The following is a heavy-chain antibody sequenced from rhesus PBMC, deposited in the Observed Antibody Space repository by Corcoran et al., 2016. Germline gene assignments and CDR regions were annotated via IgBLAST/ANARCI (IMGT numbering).Heavy chain of an antibody. D-gene: IGHD4-17*01. J-gene: IGHJ5-1*01. CDR1: GYTFTDYY. CDR3: ARVAFGGNYVNRFDV. CDR2: VDPEDGEA. Sequence: EVQLVQSGAEVKKPGASVKISCKASGYTFTDYYLPWVRQAPGKGLEWMGRVDPEDGEADYAQKFQDRVTITRDTSTDTAYMELSSLRSEDTAVYYCARVAFGGNYVNRFDVWGAGVLVTVSS. V-gene: IGHV1-111*01.